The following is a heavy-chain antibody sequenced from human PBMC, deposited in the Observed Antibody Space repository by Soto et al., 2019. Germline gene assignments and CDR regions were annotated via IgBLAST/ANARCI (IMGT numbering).Heavy chain of an antibody. Sequence: GGSLRLSCAASGFTFSSYWMDWVRQAPGKGLEWVANINQDGSEKHYIDSVKGRFTISRDNAKNSLYLQMSSLTAEDSALYYCSTSLDYWGQGTLVTVSS. CDR3: STSLDY. J-gene: IGHJ4*02. V-gene: IGHV3-7*01. CDR1: GFTFSSYW. CDR2: INQDGSEK.